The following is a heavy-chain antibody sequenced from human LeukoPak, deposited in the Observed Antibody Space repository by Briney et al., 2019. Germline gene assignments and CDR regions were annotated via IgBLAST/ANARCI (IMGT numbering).Heavy chain of an antibody. CDR2: MNPNSGNT. J-gene: IGHJ6*02. D-gene: IGHD2-15*01. V-gene: IGHV1-8*01. CDR3: ARGLGWQLLLLQDLDYGMDV. CDR1: GYTFTSYD. Sequence: ASVKVSCKASGYTFTSYDINWVRQATGQGLEWMGWMNPNSGNTGYAQKFQGRVTMTRNTSISTAYMELSSLRSEDTAVYYCARGLGWQLLLLQDLDYGMDVWGQGTTVTVSS.